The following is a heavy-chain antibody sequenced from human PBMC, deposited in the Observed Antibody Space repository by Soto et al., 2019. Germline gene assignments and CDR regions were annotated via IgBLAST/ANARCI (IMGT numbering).Heavy chain of an antibody. J-gene: IGHJ6*02. V-gene: IGHV3-30-3*01. CDR1: GFTFSSYA. Sequence: GGSLRLSCAASGFTFSSYAMHWVRQAPGKGLEWVAVISYDGSNKYYADSVKGRFTISRDNSKNTLYLQMNSLRAEDTAVYYCARVSVSYYYYGMDVWGQGTTVTVSS. CDR3: ARVSVSYYYYGMDV. CDR2: ISYDGSNK.